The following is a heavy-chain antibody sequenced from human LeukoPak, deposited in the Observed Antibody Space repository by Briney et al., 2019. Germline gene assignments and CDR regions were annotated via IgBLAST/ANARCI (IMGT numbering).Heavy chain of an antibody. V-gene: IGHV3-33*01. Sequence: GRSLRLSCGASGFTFSNSGFHWVRQAPAKGLEWVAVIWYDGSNKNYVYSVKGRFTISRDNSKNTVYLEMNSLRAEDTAVYYCARGVFAGDLLTGYWYFDLWGRGTLVTVSS. D-gene: IGHD1-20*01. CDR1: GFTFSNSG. J-gene: IGHJ2*01. CDR2: IWYDGSNK. CDR3: ARGVFAGDLLTGYWYFDL.